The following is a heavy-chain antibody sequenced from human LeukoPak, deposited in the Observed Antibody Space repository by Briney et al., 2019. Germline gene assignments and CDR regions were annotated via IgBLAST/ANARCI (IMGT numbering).Heavy chain of an antibody. D-gene: IGHD4-11*01. CDR1: QFTFSHYG. CDR2: IWSDATNQ. V-gene: IGHV3-33*06. Sequence: PGKSLTLSCVTSQFTFSHYGMHWVRQAPGKGLEWAAVIWSDATNQYYADSVKGRFTISRDNSQNTVFLHMNSLTAEDTAVYYCAKDAQRGFDYSNSLENWGQGTLVTVSS. J-gene: IGHJ4*02. CDR3: AKDAQRGFDYSNSLEN.